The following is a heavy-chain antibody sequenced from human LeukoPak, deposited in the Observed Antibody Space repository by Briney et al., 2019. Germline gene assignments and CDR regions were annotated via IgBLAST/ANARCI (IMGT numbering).Heavy chain of an antibody. CDR2: ISGGGSTT. CDR3: ASKTVYDFWSGFYFDY. Sequence: GGSLRLSCAASGFIFSSYAMNWVRQAPGKGLEWVAVISGGGSTTIYADSVKGRFTISRDNSKNTLYLQMNSLRAEDTAVYYCASKTVYDFWSGFYFDYWGQGTLVTVSS. V-gene: IGHV3-23*01. J-gene: IGHJ4*02. D-gene: IGHD3-3*01. CDR1: GFIFSSYA.